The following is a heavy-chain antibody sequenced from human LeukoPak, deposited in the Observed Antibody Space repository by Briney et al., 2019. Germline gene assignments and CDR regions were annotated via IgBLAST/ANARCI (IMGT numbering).Heavy chain of an antibody. J-gene: IGHJ4*02. CDR2: ISSSSSYI. CDR1: GFTFSSYS. D-gene: IGHD6-6*01. Sequence: GGSLRLSCAASGFTFSSYSMNWVRQAPGKGLEWVSSISSSSSYIYYADSVKGRFTTSRDNAKNSLYLQMNSLRAEDTAVYYCARMIFYSSSPLDYWGQGTLVTVSS. V-gene: IGHV3-21*01. CDR3: ARMIFYSSSPLDY.